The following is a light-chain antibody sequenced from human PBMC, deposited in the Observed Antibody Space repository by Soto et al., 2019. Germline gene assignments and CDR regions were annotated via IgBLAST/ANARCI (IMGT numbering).Light chain of an antibody. Sequence: QSVLTQPRSVSGSPGQSVTISCTGTRSDVGGYKYVSWYQHHPGKAPKVMIYDVSKRPSGVPDRFSGSKSGNTASLTISGLQAEDEADYYCGSYAGTYTWVFGGGTQLTVL. CDR2: DVS. CDR3: GSYAGTYTWV. CDR1: RSDVGGYKY. V-gene: IGLV2-11*01. J-gene: IGLJ3*02.